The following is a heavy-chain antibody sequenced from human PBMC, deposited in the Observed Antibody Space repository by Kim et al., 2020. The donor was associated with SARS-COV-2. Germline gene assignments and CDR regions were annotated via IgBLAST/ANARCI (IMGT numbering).Heavy chain of an antibody. D-gene: IGHD2-15*01. Sequence: SETLSLTCTVSGGSISSYYWSWIRQPPGKGLEWIGYIYYSGSTNYNPSLKSRVTISVDTSKNQFSLKLSSVTAADTAMYYCARAPLPVCSWFDPWGQGTLVTVSS. V-gene: IGHV4-59*01. CDR2: IYYSGST. CDR1: GGSISSYY. CDR3: ARAPLPVCSWFDP. J-gene: IGHJ5*02.